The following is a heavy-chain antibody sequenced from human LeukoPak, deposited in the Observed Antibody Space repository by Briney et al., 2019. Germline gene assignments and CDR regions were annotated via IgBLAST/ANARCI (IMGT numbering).Heavy chain of an antibody. CDR1: GFTSSSYW. CDR3: ARGSFLITFGGLIV. D-gene: IGHD3-16*02. Sequence: GGSLRLSCAASGFTSSSYWMSWVRQAPGKGLEWVANIKQDGSEKYYVDSVKGRFTISRDNSKNTLYLQMNSLRAEDTAVYYCARGSFLITFGGLIVWGQGTLVTVSS. J-gene: IGHJ4*02. V-gene: IGHV3-7*04. CDR2: IKQDGSEK.